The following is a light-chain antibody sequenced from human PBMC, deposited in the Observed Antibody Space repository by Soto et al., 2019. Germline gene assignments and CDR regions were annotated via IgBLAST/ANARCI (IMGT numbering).Light chain of an antibody. J-gene: IGKJ4*01. CDR2: DAS. Sequence: EIVMTQSTSTLSVSPGERATLSCRASQSVSINLAWYQQKPGQAPRLLIYDASTRATGIPARFSGSGSGTEFTLTISSLQSKDFAVYYCQQYNNLHPLTFGGGTKVDIK. CDR1: QSVSIN. V-gene: IGKV3D-15*01. CDR3: QQYNNLHPLT.